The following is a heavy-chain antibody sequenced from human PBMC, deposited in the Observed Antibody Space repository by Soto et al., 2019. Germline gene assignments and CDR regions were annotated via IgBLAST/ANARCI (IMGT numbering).Heavy chain of an antibody. Sequence: GGSLRLSCAASGFTFSSYGMHWVRQAPGKGLEWVAVISYDGSNKYYADSVKGRFTISRDNSKNTLYLQMNSLRAEDTAVYYCAKEGSDYDILTGSGYYGRRMGPRDQGHRLL. V-gene: IGHV3-30*18. CDR1: GFTFSSYG. CDR3: AKEGSDYDILTGSGYYGRR. CDR2: ISYDGSNK. D-gene: IGHD3-9*01. J-gene: IGHJ6*02.